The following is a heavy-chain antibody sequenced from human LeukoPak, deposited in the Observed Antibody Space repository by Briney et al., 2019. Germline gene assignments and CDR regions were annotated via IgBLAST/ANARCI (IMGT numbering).Heavy chain of an antibody. D-gene: IGHD3-10*01. CDR1: GFTVSSNY. V-gene: IGHV3-53*01. CDR3: ARDDWGYGSGDY. J-gene: IGHJ4*02. CDR2: IYSGGST. Sequence: GGSLRLSCAASGFTVSSNYMSWVRQAPGKGLEWVSVIYSGGSTYYADSVKGRFTISRDNSKNTLYLQMNSLRAEDTAVYYCARDDWGYGSGDYWGQGTLVTVSS.